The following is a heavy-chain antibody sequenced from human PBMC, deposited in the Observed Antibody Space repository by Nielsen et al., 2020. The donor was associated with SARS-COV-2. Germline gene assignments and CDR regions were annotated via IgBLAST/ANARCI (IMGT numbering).Heavy chain of an antibody. D-gene: IGHD2-2*01. Sequence: RGSLRLSCAASGFTFSDYYMSWIRQAPGKGLEWVSYISSSSSHTKYADSVKGRFTISRDNAKNSLYLQMNSLSAEDTAVYFCARADASETYYYGVDVWGQGTTVTVSS. J-gene: IGHJ6*02. CDR3: ARADASETYYYGVDV. V-gene: IGHV3-11*05. CDR2: ISSSSSHT. CDR1: GFTFSDYY.